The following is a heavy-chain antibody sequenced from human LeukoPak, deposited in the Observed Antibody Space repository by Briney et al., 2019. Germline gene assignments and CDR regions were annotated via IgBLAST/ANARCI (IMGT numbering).Heavy chain of an antibody. V-gene: IGHV4-4*02. D-gene: IGHD3-3*01. CDR2: INHSGST. Sequence: SGTLSLTCAVSGGSISSSNWWSWVRQPPGKGLEWIGEINHSGSTNYNPSLKSRVTISVDTSKNQFSLKLSSVTAADTAVYYCARDTSSRALFYDFWSGYPVDIWGQGTMVTVSS. CDR3: ARDTSSRALFYDFWSGYPVDI. J-gene: IGHJ3*02. CDR1: GGSISSSNW.